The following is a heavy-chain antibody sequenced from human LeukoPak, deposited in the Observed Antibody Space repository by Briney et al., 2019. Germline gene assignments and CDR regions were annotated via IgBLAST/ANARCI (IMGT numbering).Heavy chain of an antibody. D-gene: IGHD5-24*01. CDR3: APSPRWLQFTAFDI. V-gene: IGHV3-23*01. CDR1: GFTFSSYA. Sequence: PGGSLRLSCAACGFTFSSYAMSWVRQAPGKGLEWVSAISGSGGSTYYADSVKGRFTISRDNSKNTLYLQMNSLRAEDTAVYYCAPSPRWLQFTAFDIWGQGTMVTVSS. J-gene: IGHJ3*02. CDR2: ISGSGGST.